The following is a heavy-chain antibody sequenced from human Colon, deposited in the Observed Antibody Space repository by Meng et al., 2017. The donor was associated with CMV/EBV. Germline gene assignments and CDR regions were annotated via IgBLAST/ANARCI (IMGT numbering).Heavy chain of an antibody. CDR1: GFIFSSYG. J-gene: IGHJ4*02. D-gene: IGHD3-3*02. Sequence: VQLVESGGGLVQPGGSLRLSCAASGFIFSSYGMHWVRQAPGKGLEWVADIKSDGSEKYYVDSMKGRLTISRDNAKNSLYLQVNSLSAEDMTVYYCATDHLWGMPNWGRGTLVTVSS. CDR2: IKSDGSEK. V-gene: IGHV3-52*01. CDR3: ATDHLWGMPN.